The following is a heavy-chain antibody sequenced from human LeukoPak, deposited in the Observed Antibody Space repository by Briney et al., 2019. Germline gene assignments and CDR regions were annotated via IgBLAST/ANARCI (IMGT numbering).Heavy chain of an antibody. J-gene: IGHJ4*02. CDR3: AKDGVTGGLYYFDS. V-gene: IGHV3-48*01. CDR1: GFTFSSYS. Sequence: GGSLRLSCAASGFTFSSYSMNWVRQAPGKGLEWVSYISSSSSTIYYADSVKGRFTISRDNAKNSLYLQMNSLRAEDTAIYYCAKDGVTGGLYYFDSWGQGTLVTVSS. D-gene: IGHD2-21*02. CDR2: ISSSSSTI.